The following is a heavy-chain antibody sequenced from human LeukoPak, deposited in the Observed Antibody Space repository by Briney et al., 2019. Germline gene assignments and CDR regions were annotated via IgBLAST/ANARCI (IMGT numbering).Heavy chain of an antibody. CDR2: ISSSSSTI. CDR3: ASRTVTTFRSYDY. CDR1: GFTLSSYS. J-gene: IGHJ4*02. V-gene: IGHV3-48*01. D-gene: IGHD4-17*01. Sequence: GGSLRLSCAGSGFTLSSYSMNWVRQAPGKGLQWVSYISSSSSTIYYADSVKGRFTISRDNAKNSLYLQMNSLRAEDTAVYYCASRTVTTFRSYDYWGQGTLVTVSS.